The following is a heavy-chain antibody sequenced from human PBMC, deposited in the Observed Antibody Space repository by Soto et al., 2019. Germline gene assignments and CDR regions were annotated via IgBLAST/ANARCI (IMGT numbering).Heavy chain of an antibody. CDR1: GLTFSSYS. D-gene: IGHD3-9*01. CDR2: ISSSSSTI. V-gene: IGHV3-48*01. J-gene: IGHJ4*02. CDR3: ARDRARHDILTGLDY. Sequence: GGSMRLSCAASGLTFSSYSMNWVRQAPGKGLEWVSYISSSSSTIYYADSVKGRFTISRDNAKNSLYLQMNSLRAEDTAVYYCARDRARHDILTGLDYWGQGTLVTVSS.